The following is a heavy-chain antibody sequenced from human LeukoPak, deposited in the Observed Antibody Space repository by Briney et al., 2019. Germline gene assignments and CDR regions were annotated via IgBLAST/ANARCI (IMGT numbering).Heavy chain of an antibody. D-gene: IGHD3-10*01. Sequence: HGESLKISCQASGFTFTNYWIAWVRQMPGKGLEWMGVIYPGDSDTKYSPSFQGHVTIAVDKSFSTAYLQWSSLKPSDTATYYCARLRANHYGSLDFWGQGTLVTVSS. CDR1: GFTFTNYW. CDR3: ARLRANHYGSLDF. V-gene: IGHV5-51*01. J-gene: IGHJ4*02. CDR2: IYPGDSDT.